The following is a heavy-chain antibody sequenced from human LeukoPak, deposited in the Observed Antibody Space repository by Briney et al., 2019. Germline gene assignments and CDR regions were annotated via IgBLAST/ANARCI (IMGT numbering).Heavy chain of an antibody. CDR2: INPNSSGT. CDR3: ARDPAADVVVVAATPINNDY. CDR1: GYTFTGYY. Sequence: ASVKVSCKASGYTFTGYYMHWVRQAPGQGLEWMGWINPNSSGTNYAQKFQGRVTMTRDTSISTAYMELSSLRSDDTGVYYCARDPAADVVVVAATPINNDYWGQGTLVTVSS. J-gene: IGHJ4*02. V-gene: IGHV1-2*02. D-gene: IGHD2-15*01.